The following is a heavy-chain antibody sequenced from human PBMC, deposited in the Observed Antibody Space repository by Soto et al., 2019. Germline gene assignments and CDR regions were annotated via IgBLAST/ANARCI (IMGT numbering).Heavy chain of an antibody. J-gene: IGHJ6*02. CDR3: ARAGAAAGTYYGMDV. Sequence: SETLSLTCAVYGGSFSGYYWSWIRQPPGKGLEWIGEINHSGSTNYNPSLKSRVTISVDTSKNQFSLKLSSVTAADTAVYYCARAGAAAGTYYGMDVWGQGTTVTVSS. CDR1: GGSFSGYY. D-gene: IGHD6-13*01. V-gene: IGHV4-34*01. CDR2: INHSGST.